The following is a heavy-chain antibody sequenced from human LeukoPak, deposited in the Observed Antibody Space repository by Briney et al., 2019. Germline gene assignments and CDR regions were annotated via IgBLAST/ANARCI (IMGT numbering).Heavy chain of an antibody. CDR2: INAGNGNT. CDR1: GYTFTSYA. V-gene: IGHV1-3*01. Sequence: ASVKVSCKASGYTFTSYAMHWVRQAPGQRLEWMGWINAGNGNTKYSRKFQGRVTITRDTSASTAYMELSSLRSEDTAVYYCARVAAVAGTLDYWGQGTLVTVSS. J-gene: IGHJ4*02. D-gene: IGHD6-19*01. CDR3: ARVAAVAGTLDY.